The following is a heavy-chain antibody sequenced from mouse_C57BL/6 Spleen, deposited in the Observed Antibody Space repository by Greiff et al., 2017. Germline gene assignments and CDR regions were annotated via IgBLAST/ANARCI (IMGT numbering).Heavy chain of an antibody. CDR3: ARPDYYGSRYYAMDY. D-gene: IGHD1-1*01. J-gene: IGHJ4*01. V-gene: IGHV5-17*01. Sequence: EVQGVESGGGLVKPGGSLKLSCAASGFTFSDYGMHWVRQAPEKGLEWVAYISSGSSTIYYADTVKGRFTISRDNAKNTLFLQMTSLRSEDTAMYYCARPDYYGSRYYAMDYWGQGTSVTVSS. CDR1: GFTFSDYG. CDR2: ISSGSSTI.